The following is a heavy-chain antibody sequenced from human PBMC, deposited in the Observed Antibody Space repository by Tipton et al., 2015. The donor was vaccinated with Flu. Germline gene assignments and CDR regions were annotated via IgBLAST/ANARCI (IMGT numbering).Heavy chain of an antibody. J-gene: IGHJ4*02. CDR3: ARMTTALNFDY. D-gene: IGHD4-11*01. CDR2: IYYSGST. CDR1: GGSISSYY. Sequence: LRLSCTVSGGSISSYYWSWIRQPPGKGLEWIGYIYYSGSTNYNPSLKSRVTIPVDTSKNQFSLKLSSATAADTAVYYCARMTTALNFDYWGQGTLVTVSS. V-gene: IGHV4-59*01.